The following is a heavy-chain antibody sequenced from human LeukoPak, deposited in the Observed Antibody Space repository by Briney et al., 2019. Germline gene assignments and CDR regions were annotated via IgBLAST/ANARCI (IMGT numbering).Heavy chain of an antibody. CDR3: ARHLSGVTGYTYGRGIDF. D-gene: IGHD5-18*01. CDR2: IIWNGGST. CDR1: GFTFSSYE. V-gene: IGHV3-20*04. J-gene: IGHJ4*02. Sequence: PGGSLRLSCAASGFTFSSYEMNWVRQAPGKGLEWVSGIIWNGGSTGYADSVKGRFTISRDNAKTSLYLQMNSLRAEDTAVYYCARHLSGVTGYTYGRGIDFWGEGTLVTVSS.